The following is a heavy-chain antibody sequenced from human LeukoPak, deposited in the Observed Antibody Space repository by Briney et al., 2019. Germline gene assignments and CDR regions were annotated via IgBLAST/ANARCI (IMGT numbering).Heavy chain of an antibody. Sequence: GGSLRLSCAASGFAFSNYAMSWVRQAPGKGLESVSSISGSGSNKYYADSVKGRFIISRDNSKNTLYLQMSSLRVEDTAVYYCAKGGWSSWFDPWGQGTLVTVSS. CDR2: ISGSGSNK. D-gene: IGHD6-19*01. CDR3: AKGGWSSWFDP. J-gene: IGHJ5*02. CDR1: GFAFSNYA. V-gene: IGHV3-23*01.